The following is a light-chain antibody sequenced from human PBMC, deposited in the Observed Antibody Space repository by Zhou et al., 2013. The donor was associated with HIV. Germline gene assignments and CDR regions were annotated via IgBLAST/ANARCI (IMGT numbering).Light chain of an antibody. J-gene: IGKJ4*01. Sequence: IVMTQSPATLSMSPGERATLSCTTSQILNSNLAWYQQKPGQAPRLLIYGVSTRATGTPARFSGSGSGKEFTLTISSLQSEDFAVYYCQQYNNWPGSFGGGTKVEIK. CDR3: QQYNNWPGS. CDR2: GVS. V-gene: IGKV3-15*01. CDR1: QILNSN.